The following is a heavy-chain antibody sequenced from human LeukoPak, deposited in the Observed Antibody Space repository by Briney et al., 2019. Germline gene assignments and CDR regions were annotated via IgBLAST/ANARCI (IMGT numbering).Heavy chain of an antibody. J-gene: IGHJ3*02. CDR2: INHSGST. Sequence: SETLPLTCAVYGGSFSDYYWSWIRQPPGKGLEWIGEINHSGSTNYNPSLKSRVTISVDTSKNQFSLKLSSVTAADTAVYYCARPDIVAAFDIWGQGTMVTVSS. CDR1: GGSFSDYY. CDR3: ARPDIVAAFDI. D-gene: IGHD2-15*01. V-gene: IGHV4-34*01.